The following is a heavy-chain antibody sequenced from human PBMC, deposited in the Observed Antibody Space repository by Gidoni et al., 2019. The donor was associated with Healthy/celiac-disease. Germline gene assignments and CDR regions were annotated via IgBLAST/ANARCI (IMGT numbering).Heavy chain of an antibody. Sequence: EVQLVESGGGLVKPGGSLRLSCAASGFTFSNAWMSWVRQAPGKGLEWVGRIKSKTDGGTTDYAAPVKGRFTISRDDSKNTLYLQMNSLKTEDTAVYYCTTDIVVVAATPGDYWGQGTLVTVSS. V-gene: IGHV3-15*01. CDR1: GFTFSNAW. CDR2: IKSKTDGGTT. CDR3: TTDIVVVAATPGDY. D-gene: IGHD2-15*01. J-gene: IGHJ4*02.